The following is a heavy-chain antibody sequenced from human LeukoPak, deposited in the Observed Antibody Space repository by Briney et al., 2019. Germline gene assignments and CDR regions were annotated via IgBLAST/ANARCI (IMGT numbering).Heavy chain of an antibody. Sequence: PSETLSLTCTVSGGSISSYYWYRIRQPAGKGLEWIGRIYSSGSTDYNPSLKSRVTMSVDTSKNQFSLKLSSVTAADTAVYYCARASLPEFNTSEDRFDPWGQGTLVTVSS. D-gene: IGHD2/OR15-2a*01. CDR1: GGSISSYY. CDR2: IYSSGST. J-gene: IGHJ5*02. CDR3: ARASLPEFNTSEDRFDP. V-gene: IGHV4-4*07.